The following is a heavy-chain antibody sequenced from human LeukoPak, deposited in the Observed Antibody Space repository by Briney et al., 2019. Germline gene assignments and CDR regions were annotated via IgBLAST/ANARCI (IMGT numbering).Heavy chain of an antibody. V-gene: IGHV1-18*01. J-gene: IGHJ4*02. Sequence: ASVKVSCKASGYTFTSYGISWVRQAPGQGLEWVGWISAYNGSTNYAQKLQGRVTMTTDTSTSTAYMELRSLRSDDTAVYYCARDGEEDGGTLPFDYWGQGTLVTVSS. CDR2: ISAYNGST. CDR1: GYTFTSYG. D-gene: IGHD4-23*01. CDR3: ARDGEEDGGTLPFDY.